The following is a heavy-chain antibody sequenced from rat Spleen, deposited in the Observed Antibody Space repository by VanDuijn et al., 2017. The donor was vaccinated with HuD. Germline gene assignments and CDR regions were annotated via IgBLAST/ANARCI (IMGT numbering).Heavy chain of an antibody. CDR2: IWGDGST. D-gene: IGHD4-6*01. V-gene: IGHV2-4*01. CDR3: TRDGTTGIFAYVMDA. CDR1: GFSLTSDG. Sequence: QVQLKESGPGLVQPSQTLSLTCTVSGFSLTSDGVSWVRQPPGKGLEWMGVIWGDGSTAYNSALKSRLSISRDTSKNQVFLKMNSLQTDDTGTYYCTRDGTTGIFAYVMDAWGQGASVTVSS. J-gene: IGHJ4*01.